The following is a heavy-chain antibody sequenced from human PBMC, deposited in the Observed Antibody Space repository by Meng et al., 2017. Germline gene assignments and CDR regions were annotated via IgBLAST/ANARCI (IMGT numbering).Heavy chain of an antibody. J-gene: IGHJ4*02. CDR2: VNPINGKT. D-gene: IGHD4-11*01. Sequence: VQRVPSGVEVKKPGASVKVSCKPSGYLFTSYDINWIRQAPGQGLEWMGWVNPINGKTGYAQKFQGRLTMTRDTSIRTAYMELSSLKSEDTAIYYCARGGDYSSWDYWGQGTLVTVSS. CDR3: ARGGDYSSWDY. CDR1: GYLFTSYD. V-gene: IGHV1-8*01.